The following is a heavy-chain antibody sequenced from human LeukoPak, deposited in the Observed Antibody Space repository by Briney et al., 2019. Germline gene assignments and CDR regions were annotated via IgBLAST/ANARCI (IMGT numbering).Heavy chain of an antibody. J-gene: IGHJ4*02. Sequence: SETLSLTCTVSGGSISSHYWSWIRQPPGKGLEWIGYIYYSGSTNYNPSLKSRVTISVDTSKNQFSLKLSSVTAAGTAVYYCARDLNLWGQGTLVTVSS. V-gene: IGHV4-59*11. CDR2: IYYSGST. CDR1: GGSISSHY. CDR3: ARDLNL.